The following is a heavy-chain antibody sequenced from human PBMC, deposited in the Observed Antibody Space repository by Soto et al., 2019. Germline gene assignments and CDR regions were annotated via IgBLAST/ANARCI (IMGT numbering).Heavy chain of an antibody. D-gene: IGHD6-6*01. CDR3: ARVLSPYSSSYYFDY. Sequence: SETLSLTCAVYGGSFSGYYWSWIRQPPGKGLEWIGENNHSGSTNYNPSLKSRVTISVDTSKNQFSLKLSSVTAADTAVYYCARVLSPYSSSYYFDYWGQGTLVTVSS. J-gene: IGHJ4*02. V-gene: IGHV4-34*01. CDR2: NNHSGST. CDR1: GGSFSGYY.